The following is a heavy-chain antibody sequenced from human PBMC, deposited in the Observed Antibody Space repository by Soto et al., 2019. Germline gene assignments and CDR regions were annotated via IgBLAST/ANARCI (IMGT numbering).Heavy chain of an antibody. J-gene: IGHJ4*02. V-gene: IGHV4-59*01. Sequence: SETLSLTCTVSGGSISSYYWNWLRQSPGKGLEWIGYIYSSGSTHYNPSLQNRVTISIDTSKNQVSLKVNSVTAADTAVYYCARDHPHSYGVYHFDYWGQGTPVT. CDR1: GGSISSYY. CDR2: IYSSGST. D-gene: IGHD2-8*01. CDR3: ARDHPHSYGVYHFDY.